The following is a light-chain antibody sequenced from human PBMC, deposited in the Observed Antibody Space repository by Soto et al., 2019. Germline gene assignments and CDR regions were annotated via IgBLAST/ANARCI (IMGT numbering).Light chain of an antibody. CDR2: RAS. Sequence: DIKMTQSPSTLSASVGARITLTCRASQSISSGWLAWYQQKPGKAPKLLIYRASSLEIGVPSRFSGSGSGTDFTLTISSLQPDDFATYYCQQYETFSGTFGPGTKGDI. CDR1: QSISSGW. V-gene: IGKV1-5*03. J-gene: IGKJ1*01. CDR3: QQYETFSGT.